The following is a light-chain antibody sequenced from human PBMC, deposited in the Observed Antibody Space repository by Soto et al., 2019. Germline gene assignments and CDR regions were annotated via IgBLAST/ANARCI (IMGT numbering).Light chain of an antibody. CDR2: DAS. CDR3: QQRSNWAGLT. CDR1: QSVSSY. J-gene: IGKJ4*01. Sequence: EFVWTHSPATLFLSPGEKATPSCRAIQSVSSYLAWYQQKPGQAPRLLIYDASNRATGIPARFSGSGSGTDFTLTISSLEPEDFAVYYCQQRSNWAGLTFGGGTKVEIK. V-gene: IGKV3-11*01.